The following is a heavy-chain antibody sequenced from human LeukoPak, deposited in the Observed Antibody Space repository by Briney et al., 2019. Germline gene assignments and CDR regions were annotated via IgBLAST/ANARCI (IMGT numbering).Heavy chain of an antibody. CDR3: ARSLEGHYYGSGSYYPLGY. D-gene: IGHD3-10*01. V-gene: IGHV1-2*02. CDR2: INLNSGGT. Sequence: SVKASCKASGYTFTGYYTHWVRQAPGQGLEWMGWINLNSGGTNHAQKFQGSVTMTRDTSISTAYMELSRLRSDYTAVYYCARSLEGHYYGSGSYYPLGYWGQGTLVTVSS. CDR1: GYTFTGYY. J-gene: IGHJ4*02.